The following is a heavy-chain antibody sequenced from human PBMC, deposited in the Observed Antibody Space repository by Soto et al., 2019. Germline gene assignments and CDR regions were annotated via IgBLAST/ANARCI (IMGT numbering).Heavy chain of an antibody. CDR2: INSDGSST. CDR1: RFTFSSYW. J-gene: IGHJ6*02. V-gene: IGHV3-74*01. Sequence: PGGSLRLSCAASRFTFSSYWMYWVRQAPGKGPVWVSRINSDGSSTRYADSVKGRFSISRDNSKSTLYLQMNTLRAEDTAVYYCARRREGYYYGLDVWGQGTTVTVSS. CDR3: ARRREGYYYGLDV. D-gene: IGHD1-26*01.